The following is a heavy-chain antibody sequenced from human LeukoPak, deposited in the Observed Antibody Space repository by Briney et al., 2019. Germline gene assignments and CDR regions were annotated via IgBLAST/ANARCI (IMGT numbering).Heavy chain of an antibody. CDR1: GFTFSSYS. CDR2: ISRSGGSI. Sequence: GGSLRVSCTASGFTFSSYSMTWVRQAPGKGLEWVSGISRSGGSIDYADSVKGRFTIERENSKQTLNLQMNSLRAEETAVYYCARVGSSISRRWFDPWGQGTLVTVSS. CDR3: ARVGSSISRRWFDP. J-gene: IGHJ5*02. V-gene: IGHV3-23*01. D-gene: IGHD6-13*01.